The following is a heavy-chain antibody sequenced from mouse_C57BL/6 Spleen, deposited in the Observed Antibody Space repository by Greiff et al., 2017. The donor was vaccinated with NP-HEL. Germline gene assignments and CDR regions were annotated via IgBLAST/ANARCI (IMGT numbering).Heavy chain of an antibody. J-gene: IGHJ3*01. V-gene: IGHV1-52*01. CDR3: ARENDYAWFAY. CDR1: GYTFTSYW. D-gene: IGHD2-4*01. Sequence: VQLQQPGAELVMPGASVKLSCKASGYTFTSYWMHWVKQRPIQGLEWIGNIDPSDSETHYNQKFKDKATLTVDKSSSTAYMQLSSLTSEDSAVYYCARENDYAWFAYWGQGTLVTVSA. CDR2: IDPSDSET.